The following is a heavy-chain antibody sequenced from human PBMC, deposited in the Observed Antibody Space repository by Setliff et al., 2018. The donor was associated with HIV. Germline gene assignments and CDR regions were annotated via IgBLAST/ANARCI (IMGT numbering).Heavy chain of an antibody. CDR2: ISNSRTTT. CDR1: GFTFSDYY. J-gene: IGHJ4*02. V-gene: IGHV3-11*01. CDR3: ARAKTSGTYYGWSY. D-gene: IGHD1-26*01. Sequence: PGESLRLSCAASGFTFSDYYMTWIRQAPGKGLEWISYISNSRTTTSYADSVKGRFTVSRDNAKNSLYLQMNSLRAEDTAVYYCARAKTSGTYYGWSYWGQGTLVTVSS.